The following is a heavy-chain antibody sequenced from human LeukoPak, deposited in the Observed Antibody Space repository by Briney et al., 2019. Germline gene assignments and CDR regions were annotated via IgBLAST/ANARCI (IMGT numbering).Heavy chain of an antibody. J-gene: IGHJ6*02. CDR1: GFNFSSYW. CDR2: INHNGNVN. V-gene: IGHV3-7*03. Sequence: GGSLRLSCAASGFNFSSYWMNWARQAPGKGLEWVASINHNGNVNYYVDSVKGRFTISRDNAKNSLYLQMSNLRAEDTAVYFCARGGGLDVWGQGATVTVSS. CDR3: ARGGGLDV. D-gene: IGHD3-16*01.